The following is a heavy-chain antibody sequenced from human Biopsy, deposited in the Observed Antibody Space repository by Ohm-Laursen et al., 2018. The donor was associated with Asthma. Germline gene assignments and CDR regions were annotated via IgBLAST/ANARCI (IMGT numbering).Heavy chain of an antibody. CDR3: ARQPIAEPGTTFYYYYGMDV. Sequence: SLRLPCAATGFTVTTHYVSWVRQAPGKGLEWVSVIYSGGSTYYADSVKGRFTISRDSSKNTLFLQMDSLRAEDTAVYYCARQPIAEPGTTFYYYYGMDVWGQGTTVTVSS. D-gene: IGHD6-13*01. CDR2: IYSGGST. V-gene: IGHV3-53*01. J-gene: IGHJ6*02. CDR1: GFTVTTHY.